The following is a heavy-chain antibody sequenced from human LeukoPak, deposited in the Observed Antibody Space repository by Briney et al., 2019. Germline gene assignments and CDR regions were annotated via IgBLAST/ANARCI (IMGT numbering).Heavy chain of an antibody. D-gene: IGHD5-18*01. Sequence: GASVKVSCKASGGSFSSYAISWVRQAPGQGLEWMGRIIPILGIANFAQKFQGRVTITADKSTSTAFMELSSLRSEDTAVYYCAGTYGYLEVPFDPWGQGTLVTVSS. CDR1: GGSFSSYA. CDR2: IIPILGIA. J-gene: IGHJ5*02. V-gene: IGHV1-69*04. CDR3: AGTYGYLEVPFDP.